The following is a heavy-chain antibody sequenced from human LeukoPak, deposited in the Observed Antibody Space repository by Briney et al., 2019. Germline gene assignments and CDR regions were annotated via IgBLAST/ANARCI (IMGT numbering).Heavy chain of an antibody. Sequence: PSETLSLTCTVSGGPISSYYWSWIRQPPGKGLEWIGYIYYSGSTNYNPSLKSRVTISVDTSKNQFSLKLSSVTAADTAVYYCARDESNWFDPWGQGTLVTVSS. V-gene: IGHV4-59*01. CDR1: GGPISSYY. CDR2: IYYSGST. CDR3: ARDESNWFDP. J-gene: IGHJ5*02.